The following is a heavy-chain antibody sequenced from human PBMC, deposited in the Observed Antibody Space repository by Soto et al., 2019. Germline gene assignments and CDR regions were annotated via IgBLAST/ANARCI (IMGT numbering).Heavy chain of an antibody. J-gene: IGHJ6*02. CDR1: GGSISSSNW. CDR3: ARGLFSIAVAGPYQNYYGMDV. V-gene: IGHV4-4*02. CDR2: IYHSGST. D-gene: IGHD6-19*01. Sequence: SETLSLTCAVSGGSISSSNWWSWVRQPPGKGLEWIGEIYHSGSTYYNPSLKSRVTISVDTSKNQFSLKLSSVTAADTAVYYCARGLFSIAVAGPYQNYYGMDVWGQGTTVTVSS.